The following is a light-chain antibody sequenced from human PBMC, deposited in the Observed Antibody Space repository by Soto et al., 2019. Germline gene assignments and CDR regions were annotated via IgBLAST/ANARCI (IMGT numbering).Light chain of an antibody. J-gene: IGKJ3*01. CDR2: DAS. V-gene: IGKV3-11*01. Sequence: EIVLTQSPATLSLSPGERATLSCRASQSVSSYLAWYQQKPGQAPRLLIYDASNRATGIPARFSGSGSGTDFTLTISSLEPEDFAVYYCQQRIKWPPGLLTFGPGTKVDIK. CDR1: QSVSSY. CDR3: QQRIKWPPGLLT.